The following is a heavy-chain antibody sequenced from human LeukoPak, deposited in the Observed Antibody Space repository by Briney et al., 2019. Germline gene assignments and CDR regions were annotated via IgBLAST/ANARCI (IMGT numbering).Heavy chain of an antibody. J-gene: IGHJ3*02. D-gene: IGHD3/OR15-3a*01. CDR1: GGSITSNTYF. CDR3: ARDMDWDAFDI. CDR2: IYYSGST. Sequence: SETLSLTCIVSGGSITSNTYFWDWIRQTPGKGLEWIGSIYYSGSTYYNPSLKSRVTISLDTSKNQFSLKLSSVTAADTAMYYCARDMDWDAFDIWGQGTMVTVSS. V-gene: IGHV4-39*07.